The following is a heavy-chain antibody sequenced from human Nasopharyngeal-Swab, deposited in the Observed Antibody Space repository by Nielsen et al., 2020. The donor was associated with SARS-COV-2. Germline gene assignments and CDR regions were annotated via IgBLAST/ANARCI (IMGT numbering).Heavy chain of an antibody. CDR2: ISWNSGSI. CDR3: AKAGVRGVITHYYYYYMDV. J-gene: IGHJ6*03. V-gene: IGHV3-9*01. Sequence: WIRQPPGKGLEWVSGISWNSGSIGYADSVKGRFTISRDNSKNTLYLQMNSLRAEDTAVYYCAKAGVRGVITHYYYYYMDVWGKGTTVTVS. D-gene: IGHD3-10*01.